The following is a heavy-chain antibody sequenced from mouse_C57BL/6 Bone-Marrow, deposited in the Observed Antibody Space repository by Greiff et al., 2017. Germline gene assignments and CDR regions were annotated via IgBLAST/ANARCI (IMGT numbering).Heavy chain of an antibody. CDR1: GYTFTSYW. D-gene: IGHD2-3*01. V-gene: IGHV1-50*01. CDR3: ARCYDGYYGYAMDY. CDR2: IDPSDSYT. J-gene: IGHJ4*01. Sequence: QVQLQQPGAELVKPGASVKLSCKASGYTFTSYWMQWVKQRPGQGLEWIGEIDPSDSYTNYNQKFKGKATLTVDTSSSTAYMQLSSLTSEDSAVSYCARCYDGYYGYAMDYWGQGTSVTVSS.